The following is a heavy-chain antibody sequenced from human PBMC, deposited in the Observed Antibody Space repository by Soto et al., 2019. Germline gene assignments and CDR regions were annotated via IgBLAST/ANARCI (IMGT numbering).Heavy chain of an antibody. J-gene: IGHJ4*02. CDR2: ISGSGGST. D-gene: IGHD5-12*01. CDR1: GFTFSSYA. CDR3: AKDRGGYVPGAIDY. V-gene: IGHV3-23*01. Sequence: PGGSLRLSCAASGFTFSSYAMSWVRQAPGKGLEWVSAISGSGGSTYYADSVKGRFTISRDNSKNTLYLQMNSLRAGDTAVYYCAKDRGGYVPGAIDYWGQGTLVTVSS.